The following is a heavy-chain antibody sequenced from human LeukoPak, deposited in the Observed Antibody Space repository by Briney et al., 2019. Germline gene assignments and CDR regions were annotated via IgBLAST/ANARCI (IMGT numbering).Heavy chain of an antibody. CDR1: GITFSRFW. CDR3: RIGHYGSN. V-gene: IGHV3-7*01. Sequence: GGSLRLSCAVSGITFSRFWMSWVCQAPGKGLEWVANIKGDGSEKNYVDSVRGRFTISRDNAKNSVFLQMNSLRAEDTAVYYCRIGHYGSNWGQGTLVTVSS. J-gene: IGHJ4*02. CDR2: IKGDGSEK. D-gene: IGHD2/OR15-2a*01.